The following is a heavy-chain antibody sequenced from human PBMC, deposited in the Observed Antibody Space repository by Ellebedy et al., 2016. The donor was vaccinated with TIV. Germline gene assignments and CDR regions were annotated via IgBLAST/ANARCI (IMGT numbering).Heavy chain of an antibody. J-gene: IGHJ4*02. D-gene: IGHD1-26*01. CDR3: ASNIVGATVY. Sequence: GESLKISXAASGSTFSSYAMHWVRQAPGKGLEWVAVISYDGSNKYYADSVKGRFTISRDNSKNTLYLQMNSLRAEDTAVYYCASNIVGATVYWGQGTLVTVSS. CDR2: ISYDGSNK. CDR1: GSTFSSYA. V-gene: IGHV3-30-3*01.